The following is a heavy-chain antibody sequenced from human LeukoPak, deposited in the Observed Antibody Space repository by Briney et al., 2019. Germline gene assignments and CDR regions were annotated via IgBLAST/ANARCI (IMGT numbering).Heavy chain of an antibody. CDR1: GFTFSSYA. J-gene: IGHJ4*02. V-gene: IGHV3-64*01. CDR2: ISSNGGST. D-gene: IGHD4-23*01. CDR3: ARDNTRYGGNFD. Sequence: GGSPRLSCAASGFTFSSYAMHWVRQAPGKGLEYVSAISSNGGSTYYANSVKGRFTISRDNSKNTLYLQMGSLRAEDMAVYYCARDNTRYGGNFDWGQGTLVTVSS.